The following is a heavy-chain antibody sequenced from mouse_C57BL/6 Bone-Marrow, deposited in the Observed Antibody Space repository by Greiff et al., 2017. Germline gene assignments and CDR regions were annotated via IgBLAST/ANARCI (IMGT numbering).Heavy chain of an antibody. V-gene: IGHV5-6*01. D-gene: IGHD3-3*01. CDR2: ISSGGSYT. CDR1: GFTFSSYA. J-gene: IGHJ3*01. Sequence: EVQLVESGGDLVKPGGSLKLSCAASGFTFSSYAMSWVRQTPDKRLEWVATISSGGSYTYYPDSVKGRFTISRDNAKHTLYLQMSSLKSEDTAMYYCARRGGDRFAYWGQGTLVTVSA. CDR3: ARRGGDRFAY.